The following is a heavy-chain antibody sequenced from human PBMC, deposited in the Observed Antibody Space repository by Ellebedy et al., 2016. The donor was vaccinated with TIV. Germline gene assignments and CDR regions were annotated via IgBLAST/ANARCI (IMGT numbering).Heavy chain of an antibody. J-gene: IGHJ5*02. CDR1: GGSFSGYY. Sequence: GSLRLXXAVYGGSFSGYYWSWIRQPPGKGLEWIGEINHSGSTNYNPSLKSRVTISVDTSKNQFSLKLSSVTAADTAVYYCARGFPIRHSSGWYRPWGQGTLVTVSS. D-gene: IGHD6-19*01. CDR2: INHSGST. CDR3: ARGFPIRHSSGWYRP. V-gene: IGHV4-34*01.